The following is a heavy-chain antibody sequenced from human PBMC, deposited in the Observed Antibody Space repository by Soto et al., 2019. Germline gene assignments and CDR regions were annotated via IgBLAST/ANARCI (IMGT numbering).Heavy chain of an antibody. CDR3: ARVERGTATTVVDAFEI. CDR1: GGFVTSGSYY. V-gene: IGHV4-34*01. CDR2: MSHSGGN. Sequence: QVQLQQWGAGLLKPSETLSLTCAVYGGFVTSGSYYWSWIRQPPGKGLEWIGEMSHSGGNHFNPSLKSRVTISVDTSKNQFTLKMSSVTAADTALYYCARVERGTATTVVDAFEIWGPGTMVTVSS. J-gene: IGHJ3*02. D-gene: IGHD1-1*01.